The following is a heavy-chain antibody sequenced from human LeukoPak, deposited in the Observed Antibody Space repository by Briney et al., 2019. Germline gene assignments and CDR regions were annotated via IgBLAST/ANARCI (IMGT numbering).Heavy chain of an antibody. V-gene: IGHV3-30*03. CDR2: ISYDGSNK. Sequence: GGSLRLSCAASGFTFSSYGMHWVRQAPGKGLEWVAVISYDGSNKYYADSVKGRFTISRDNSKNTLYLQMNSLRAEDTAVYYCASPRGVYGDYVFDYWGQGTLVTVSS. CDR3: ASPRGVYGDYVFDY. CDR1: GFTFSSYG. D-gene: IGHD4-17*01. J-gene: IGHJ4*02.